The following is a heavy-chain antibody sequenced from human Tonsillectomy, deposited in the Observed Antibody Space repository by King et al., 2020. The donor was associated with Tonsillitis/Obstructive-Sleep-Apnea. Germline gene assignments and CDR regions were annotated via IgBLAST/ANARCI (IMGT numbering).Heavy chain of an antibody. CDR1: GGSISNYY. CDR2: IYTNWNT. CDR3: TRDPEYCSSTNCYPHFDY. Sequence: QLQESGPGLVKPSETLSLTCTVSGGSISNYYWSWVRQPAGRGLEWIGRIYTNWNTNYNPSLKSRVTMSVDPSKNQFSLKLSSVTAADTAVYYCTRDPEYCSSTNCYPHFDYWGQGTLVTVSS. J-gene: IGHJ4*02. V-gene: IGHV4-4*07. D-gene: IGHD2-2*01.